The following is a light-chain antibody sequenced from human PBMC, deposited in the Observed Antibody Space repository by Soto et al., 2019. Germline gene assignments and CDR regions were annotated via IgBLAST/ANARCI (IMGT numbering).Light chain of an antibody. CDR1: SSDIGGHNY. Sequence: QSALTQPASVSGSPGQSITISCTGTSSDIGGHNYVSWYQHHPGKAPKLMIYEVSKRPSGVPDRFSGSKSGNTASLTISGLQAEDEADYYCCSYAGSLGVFGTGTKLTVL. J-gene: IGLJ1*01. CDR3: CSYAGSLGV. CDR2: EVS. V-gene: IGLV2-8*01.